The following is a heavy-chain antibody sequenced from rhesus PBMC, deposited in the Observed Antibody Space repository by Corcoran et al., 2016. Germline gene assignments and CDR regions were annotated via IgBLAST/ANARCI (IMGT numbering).Heavy chain of an antibody. CDR2: IYGSSGST. J-gene: IGHJ4*01. V-gene: IGHV4-76*01. CDR3: ARGLSWNYRLDY. Sequence: QVQLQESGPGVVKPSETLSLTCAVSGYSISSGYDWSWIRQPPGKGLEWIGYIYGSSGSTNYNPSLKNRVTISKYTSKNQFSLKLSSVTAADTAVYYCARGLSWNYRLDYWGQGVLVTVSS. CDR1: GYSISSGYD. D-gene: IGHD1-1*01.